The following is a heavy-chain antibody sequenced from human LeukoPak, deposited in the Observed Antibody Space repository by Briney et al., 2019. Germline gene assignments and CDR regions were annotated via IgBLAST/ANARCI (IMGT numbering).Heavy chain of an antibody. D-gene: IGHD5-18*01. Sequence: GGSLRLSCAASGFTFGSYAIYWVRQAPGKGLEWVSVIYSGGSTYYADSVKGRFTISRDNSKNTLYLQMNSLRIEDTAVYYCTKDRSYGRSYFDYWGQGTLVTVAS. J-gene: IGHJ4*02. CDR2: IYSGGST. CDR1: GFTFGSYA. V-gene: IGHV3-66*02. CDR3: TKDRSYGRSYFDY.